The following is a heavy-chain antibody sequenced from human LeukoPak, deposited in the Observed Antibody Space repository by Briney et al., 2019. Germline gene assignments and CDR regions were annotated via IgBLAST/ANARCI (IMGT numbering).Heavy chain of an antibody. CDR1: GLSISNDW. Sequence: GGSLRLSCAASGLSISNDWMSWVRQAPGKGLEWVARVRSKSAGETTDYAAPVKGRFTISRDDSKNTLYLQMNSLKTEDTAVYYCTLIQGWGSGSYYRDFWGQGTLVTVSS. CDR3: TLIQGWGSGSYYRDF. CDR2: VRSKSAGETT. J-gene: IGHJ4*02. D-gene: IGHD3-10*01. V-gene: IGHV3-15*01.